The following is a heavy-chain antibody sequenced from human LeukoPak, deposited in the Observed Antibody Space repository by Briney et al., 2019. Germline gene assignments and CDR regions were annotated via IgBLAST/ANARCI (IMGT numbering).Heavy chain of an antibody. Sequence: PGGSLRLSCAASGFTFSSYWMSWIRQAPGKGLEWVANIKQDGSEKYYVDSVKGRFTISRDNAKNSLYLQMNSLRAEDTAVYYCAKGLCSGGSCYRTGDYWGQGTLVTVSS. CDR3: AKGLCSGGSCYRTGDY. J-gene: IGHJ4*02. D-gene: IGHD2-15*01. CDR2: IKQDGSEK. V-gene: IGHV3-7*03. CDR1: GFTFSSYW.